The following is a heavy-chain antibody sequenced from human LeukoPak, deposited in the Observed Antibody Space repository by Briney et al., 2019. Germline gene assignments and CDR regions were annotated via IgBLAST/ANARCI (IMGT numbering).Heavy chain of an antibody. CDR3: STGYIVRGVKAP. D-gene: IGHD3-10*01. CDR2: IKSKTYGGTT. J-gene: IGHJ5*02. CDR1: GITFSNAW. Sequence: GGSLRLSCAVSGITFSNAWMTWVRQAPGKGLEWVGRIKSKTYGGTTDYAAPVTGRFTISRDDSRNTLYLQMNSLITEDTAVYYCSTGYIVRGVKAPWGQGTLVTVSS. V-gene: IGHV3-15*01.